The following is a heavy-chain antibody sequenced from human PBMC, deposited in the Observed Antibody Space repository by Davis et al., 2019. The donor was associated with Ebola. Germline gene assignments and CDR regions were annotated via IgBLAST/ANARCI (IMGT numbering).Heavy chain of an antibody. V-gene: IGHV4-59*08. CDR3: ARLGGVVVVPAAMRYYYGMDV. CDR1: GGSISSYY. D-gene: IGHD2-2*01. CDR2: IYYSGST. J-gene: IGHJ6*02. Sequence: SETLSLTCTVSGGSISSYYWSWIRQPPGKGLEWIGYIYYSGSTNYNPSLKSRVTISVDKSKNQFSLKLSSVTAADTAVYYCARLGGVVVVPAAMRYYYGMDVWGQGTTVTVSS.